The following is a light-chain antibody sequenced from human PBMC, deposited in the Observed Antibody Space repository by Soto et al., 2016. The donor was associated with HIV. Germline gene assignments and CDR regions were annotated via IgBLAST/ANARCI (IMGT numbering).Light chain of an antibody. Sequence: DIQMTQSPSSLSASVGDRVTITCRANQGIGNFLAWFQQKPGRAPQSLIYAVSSLQSGVPSKFSGSRSGTDFTLTISSLQPEDFATYFCQQYKTXPLTFGEGPRCRSN. J-gene: IGKJ4*01. V-gene: IGKV1-16*02. CDR2: AVS. CDR3: QQYKTXPLT. CDR1: QGIGNF.